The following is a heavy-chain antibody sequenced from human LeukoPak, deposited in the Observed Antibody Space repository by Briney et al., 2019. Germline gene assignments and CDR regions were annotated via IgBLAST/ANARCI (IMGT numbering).Heavy chain of an antibody. J-gene: IGHJ4*02. D-gene: IGHD6-6*01. CDR3: ARGGISSSSIPYFDY. Sequence: GGSLRLSCAASGFTFDDYGMSWVRQAPGKGLEWVSGINWNGGNTGYADSVKGRFTISRDNAKNSLYLQMNSPRAEDTALYHCARGGISSSSIPYFDYWGQGTLVTVSS. CDR1: GFTFDDYG. V-gene: IGHV3-20*01. CDR2: INWNGGNT.